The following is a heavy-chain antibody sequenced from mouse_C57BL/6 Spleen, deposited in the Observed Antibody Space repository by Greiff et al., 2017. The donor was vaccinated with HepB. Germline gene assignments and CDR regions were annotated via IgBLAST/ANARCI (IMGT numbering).Heavy chain of an antibody. D-gene: IGHD2-4*01. CDR1: GYTFTEYT. CDR2: FYPGSGSI. CDR3: ARHEAIYDYDYAMDY. V-gene: IGHV1-62-2*01. J-gene: IGHJ4*01. Sequence: LEESGAELVKPGASVKLSCKASGYTFTEYTIHWVKQRSGQGLEWIGWFYPGSGSIKYNEKFKDKATLTADKSSSTVYMELSRLTSEDSAVYFCARHEAIYDYDYAMDYWGQGTSVTVSS.